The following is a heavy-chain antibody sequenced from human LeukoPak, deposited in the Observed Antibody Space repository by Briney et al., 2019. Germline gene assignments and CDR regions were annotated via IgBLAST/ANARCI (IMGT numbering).Heavy chain of an antibody. Sequence: PSETLSLTCTVSGGSISSYYWSWIRQPAGKGLEWIGRIYTSGSTSYNPSLKSRVTMSVDTSKNQFSLKLSSVTAADTAVYYCARAGADLDYDILTGYYYYYMDVWGKGTTVTVSS. J-gene: IGHJ6*03. CDR1: GGSISSYY. D-gene: IGHD3-9*01. V-gene: IGHV4-4*07. CDR3: ARAGADLDYDILTGYYYYYMDV. CDR2: IYTSGST.